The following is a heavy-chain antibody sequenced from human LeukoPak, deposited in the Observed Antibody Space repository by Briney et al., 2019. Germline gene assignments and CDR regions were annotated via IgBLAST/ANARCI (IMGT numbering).Heavy chain of an antibody. CDR2: ISSSSSYI. Sequence: GGSLRLSCAASGFTFSSYSMNWVRQAPGKGLEWVSSISSSSSYIYYADSVKGRFTISRDNAKNSLYLQMNSLRAEDTAVYYCAKCIVGATAPFDYWGQGTLVTVSS. CDR1: GFTFSSYS. V-gene: IGHV3-21*04. J-gene: IGHJ4*02. D-gene: IGHD1-26*01. CDR3: AKCIVGATAPFDY.